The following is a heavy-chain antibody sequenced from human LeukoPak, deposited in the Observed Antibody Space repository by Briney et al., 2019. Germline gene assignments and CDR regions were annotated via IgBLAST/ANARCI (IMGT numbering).Heavy chain of an antibody. CDR1: GYTFTTYD. J-gene: IGHJ3*02. V-gene: IGHV1-8*03. Sequence: ASVKVSYKASGYTFTTYDINWVRQATGQGLEWMGWMNPNSGNTGYAQKFQDRVTITRNTSISTAYMELSSLTSEDTAVYYCATGPGIAAAGADAFDIWGQGTMVTVSS. CDR2: MNPNSGNT. D-gene: IGHD6-13*01. CDR3: ATGPGIAAAGADAFDI.